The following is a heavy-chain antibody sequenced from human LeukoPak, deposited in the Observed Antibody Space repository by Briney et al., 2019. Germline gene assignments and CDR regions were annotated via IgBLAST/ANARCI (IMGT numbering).Heavy chain of an antibody. CDR1: GFTISSYA. CDR2: IGGSGGDT. Sequence: AGGSLRLSCAASGFTISSYAMTWVRQAPGKGLEWVSTIGGSGGDTHYVDSVKGRFTISRDNSKNTLYLEMNSLRAEDTAIYYCAKYIAVPAFDYWGQGTLVTVSS. V-gene: IGHV3-23*01. J-gene: IGHJ4*02. D-gene: IGHD6-19*01. CDR3: AKYIAVPAFDY.